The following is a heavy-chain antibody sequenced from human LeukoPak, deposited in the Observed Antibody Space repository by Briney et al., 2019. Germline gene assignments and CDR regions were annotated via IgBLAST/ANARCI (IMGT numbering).Heavy chain of an antibody. CDR3: ARTLLWFGELSGYYFDY. D-gene: IGHD3-10*01. Sequence: ASVKVSCKASGYTFTGYYMHWVRQAPGQGLEWMGWINPNSGGTNYAQKFQGRVTMTRDTSISTAYMELSRLRSDDTAVYYCARTLLWFGELSGYYFDYWGQGTLVTVSS. J-gene: IGHJ4*02. CDR2: INPNSGGT. CDR1: GYTFTGYY. V-gene: IGHV1-2*02.